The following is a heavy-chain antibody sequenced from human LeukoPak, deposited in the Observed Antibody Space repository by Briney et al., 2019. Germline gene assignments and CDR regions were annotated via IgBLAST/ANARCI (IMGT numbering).Heavy chain of an antibody. CDR3: ARGVISGSGCFDY. Sequence: SETLSLTCAVSGGSISSGDYSWSCIRQPPGQGLEWIGYIFHSGTTYYNPSLKSRVTISVDRSKKQFSLNLSPVTAADTAVYYCARGVISGSGCFDYWGQGTLSPSPQ. CDR1: GGSISSGDYS. J-gene: IGHJ4*02. D-gene: IGHD3-10*01. V-gene: IGHV4-30-2*01. CDR2: IFHSGTT.